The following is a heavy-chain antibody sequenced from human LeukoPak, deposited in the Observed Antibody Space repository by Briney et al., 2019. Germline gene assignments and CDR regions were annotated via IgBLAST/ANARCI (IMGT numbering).Heavy chain of an antibody. CDR1: GFTFSSYG. V-gene: IGHV3-30*18. Sequence: GRSLRLSCAASGFTFSSYGMHWVRQAPGKGLEWVALISYDGSNKYYADSVKGRFTISRDNSKNTLYLQMNSLRAEDTAVYYCAKGGKYYYDSSGLSDYWGQGTLVTVSS. D-gene: IGHD3-22*01. CDR3: AKGGKYYYDSSGLSDY. J-gene: IGHJ4*02. CDR2: ISYDGSNK.